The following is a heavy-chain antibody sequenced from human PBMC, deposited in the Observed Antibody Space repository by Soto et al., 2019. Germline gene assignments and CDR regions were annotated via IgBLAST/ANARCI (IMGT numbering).Heavy chain of an antibody. D-gene: IGHD3-22*01. CDR3: ARDGQSCHHDTCSWSFNH. CDR2: IYYSGST. V-gene: IGHV4-59*01. Sequence: SVTLSLTCTVAGCSIIGNDWSWIRQPPGKGLEWIGYIYYSGSTVYNPSLESRVAISADTSKNQFSLRLSSVTAADTAVYYCARDGQSCHHDTCSWSFNHWGQGALVTVSS. J-gene: IGHJ4*01. CDR1: GCSIIGND.